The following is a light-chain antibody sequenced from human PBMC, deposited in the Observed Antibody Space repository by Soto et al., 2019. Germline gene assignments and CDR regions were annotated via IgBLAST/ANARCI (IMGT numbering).Light chain of an antibody. J-gene: IGKJ4*01. Sequence: DIQMTQSPSSLSASVGDRVTITCQARQDINNFLSWYQQKPGKSPKLLIYDASNLDTGVPSRFSGSVSGTTFIFTISSRQAEDIATYYFQQDDYFPRTFGGGTKGEIK. CDR2: DAS. CDR3: QQDDYFPRT. CDR1: QDINNF. V-gene: IGKV1-33*01.